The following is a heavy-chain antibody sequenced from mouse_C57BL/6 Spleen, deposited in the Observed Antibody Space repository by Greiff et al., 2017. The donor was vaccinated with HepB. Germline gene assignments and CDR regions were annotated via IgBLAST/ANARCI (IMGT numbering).Heavy chain of an antibody. CDR1: GYAFSSSW. CDR3: ASFYDGYYQVSYFDY. Sequence: VQLQQSGPELVKPGASVKISCKASGYAFSSSWMNWVKQRPGKGLEWIGRIYPGDGDTNYNGKFKGKATLTADKSSSTAYMQLSSLTSEDSAVYFCASFYDGYYQVSYFDYWGQGTTLTVSS. J-gene: IGHJ2*01. CDR2: IYPGDGDT. D-gene: IGHD2-3*01. V-gene: IGHV1-82*01.